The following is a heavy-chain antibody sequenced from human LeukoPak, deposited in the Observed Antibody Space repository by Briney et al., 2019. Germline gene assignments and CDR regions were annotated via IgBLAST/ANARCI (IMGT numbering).Heavy chain of an antibody. CDR2: VYWSGTT. CDR1: GDSIASSTYY. CDR3: ARRGSSPVDY. V-gene: IGHV4-39*01. J-gene: IGHJ4*02. Sequence: SETLFLTCTVSGDSIASSTYYWGWIRQAPGKGLEWLGIVYWSGTTYYNPSFKSRVTISVDTSKSEFSLKLRSVTAADTAVYYCARRGSSPVDYWGQGTLVTVSS. D-gene: IGHD6-6*01.